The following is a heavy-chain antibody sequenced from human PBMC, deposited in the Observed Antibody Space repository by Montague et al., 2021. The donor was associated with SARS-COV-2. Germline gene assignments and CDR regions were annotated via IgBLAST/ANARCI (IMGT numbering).Heavy chain of an antibody. CDR2: ISSSSSYI. CDR3: ARSHELWFGKNPQGPGAFDI. Sequence: SLRLSCAASGFTFSSYSMNWVRQAPGKGLEWVSSISSSSSYIYYADSVKGRFTISRDNAKNSLYLQMNSLRAEDTAVYYCARSHELWFGKNPQGPGAFDIWGQGTMVTVSS. D-gene: IGHD3-10*01. J-gene: IGHJ3*02. V-gene: IGHV3-21*01. CDR1: GFTFSSYS.